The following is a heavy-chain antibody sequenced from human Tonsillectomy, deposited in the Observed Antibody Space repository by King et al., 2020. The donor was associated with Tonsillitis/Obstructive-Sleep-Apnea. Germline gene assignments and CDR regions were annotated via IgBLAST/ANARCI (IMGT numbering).Heavy chain of an antibody. D-gene: IGHD3-22*01. J-gene: IGHJ5*02. Sequence: QLQESGPGLVKPSQTLSLTCTVSGGSISTGGYYWSWIRQHPGKGLEWIGYIYYSGSTYYNPSLKSRVTISVDTSKNQFSLKLSSVTAADTAVYYCARVVDYYDSSGQNNWFDPWGQGTLVTVSS. CDR1: GGSISTGGYY. CDR2: IYYSGST. V-gene: IGHV4-31*03. CDR3: ARVVDYYDSSGQNNWFDP.